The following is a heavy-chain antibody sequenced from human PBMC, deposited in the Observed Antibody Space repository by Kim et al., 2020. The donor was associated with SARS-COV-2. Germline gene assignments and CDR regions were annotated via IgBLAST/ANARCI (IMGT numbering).Heavy chain of an antibody. D-gene: IGHD4-17*01. CDR1: GFTASSHY. Sequence: GGSLRLSCAVSGFTASSHYMTWVRQAPGQGLEWVAILYSPTNTQYADSVRGRFTISRDYSRNTVHLQMSSMRVDDTAVSYGVRVRVTNKKSRSRGVLHA. V-gene: IGHV3-53*01. CDR3: VRVRVTNKKSRSRGVLHA. J-gene: IGHJ3*01. CDR2: LYSPTNT.